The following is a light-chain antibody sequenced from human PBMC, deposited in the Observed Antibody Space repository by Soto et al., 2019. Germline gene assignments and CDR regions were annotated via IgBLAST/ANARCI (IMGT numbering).Light chain of an antibody. CDR1: QGIRND. CDR2: AAS. V-gene: IGKV1-6*01. Sequence: AIQVTQSPSSLSASVGDRVTISCRASQGIRNDLGWYQQKPGEAPKLLIYAASILQSGVPSRFSGSGSGTDFTLTISSLQPEDFVTYYCLQDYDYPVTFGGGTKVEIK. J-gene: IGKJ4*01. CDR3: LQDYDYPVT.